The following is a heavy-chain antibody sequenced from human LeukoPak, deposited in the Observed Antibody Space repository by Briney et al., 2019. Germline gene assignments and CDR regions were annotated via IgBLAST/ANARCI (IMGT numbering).Heavy chain of an antibody. Sequence: PSETLSLTCTVSGGSISSGSYYWSWIRQPAGKGLEWIGRIYTSGSTNYNPSLKSRVTIPVDTSKNQFSLKLSSVTAADTAVYYCARSGSSWELDYYYYYMDVWGKGTTVTVSS. D-gene: IGHD3-10*01. CDR3: ARSGSSWELDYYYYYMDV. CDR1: GGSISSGSYY. J-gene: IGHJ6*03. CDR2: IYTSGST. V-gene: IGHV4-61*02.